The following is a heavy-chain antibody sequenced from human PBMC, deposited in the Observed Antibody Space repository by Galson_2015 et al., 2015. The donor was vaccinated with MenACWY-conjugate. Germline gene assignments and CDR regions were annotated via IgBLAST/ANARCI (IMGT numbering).Heavy chain of an antibody. CDR1: GFIFSTYA. D-gene: IGHD3-22*01. V-gene: IGHV3-48*04. CDR2: ISSRSGTV. CDR3: ARDYDNSGRAFDI. Sequence: SLRLSCAASGFIFSTYAVNWVRQAPGKGLEWVSYISSRSGTVHYADSVKGRFSISRDNAKNSLILQMNSLRAEDTAVYYCARDYDNSGRAFDIWGQGTIVTVSS. J-gene: IGHJ3*02.